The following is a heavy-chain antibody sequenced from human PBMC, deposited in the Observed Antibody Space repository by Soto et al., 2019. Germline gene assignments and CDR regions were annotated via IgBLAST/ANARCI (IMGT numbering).Heavy chain of an antibody. CDR2: IYWDDDK. J-gene: IGHJ4*02. Sequence: QITLKESGPPLVKPTQTLTLTCTFSGFSLSTSGVGVGWIRQPPGKALEWLALIYWDDDKRYSPSLKSRLTITKDTSKSQVVLTMTNMDPVDTATYYCAHSSWYPPDFDYWGQGTLVTVSS. CDR1: GFSLSTSGVG. CDR3: AHSSWYPPDFDY. D-gene: IGHD6-13*01. V-gene: IGHV2-5*02.